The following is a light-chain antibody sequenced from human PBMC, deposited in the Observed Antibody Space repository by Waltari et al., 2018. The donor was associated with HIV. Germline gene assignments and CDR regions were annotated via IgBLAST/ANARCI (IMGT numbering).Light chain of an antibody. Sequence: EIVLTQSPGPLSLSPGARATLSCRASQSINSGSLAWYQQKRGQAPRLLIFGASIRATGIPDRISGSGSGTDFTLTISRLEPEDFAVYYCQQYSSLTRTFGQGTKLEI. J-gene: IGKJ2*01. CDR2: GAS. CDR1: QSINSGS. CDR3: QQYSSLTRT. V-gene: IGKV3-20*01.